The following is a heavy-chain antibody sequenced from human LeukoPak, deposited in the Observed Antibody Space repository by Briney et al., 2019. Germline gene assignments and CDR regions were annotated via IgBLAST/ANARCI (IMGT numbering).Heavy chain of an antibody. CDR3: AKYNRVTTAGIGYFDL. Sequence: GGSLRLSCAASGFTFSSYAMHWVRQAPGKGLEWVAVISYDGSNKYYADSVKGRFTISRDNSKNTLYLQMNSLRAEDTAVYYCAKYNRVTTAGIGYFDLWGRGTLVTVSS. D-gene: IGHD1-14*01. CDR1: GFTFSSYA. J-gene: IGHJ2*01. V-gene: IGHV3-30-3*01. CDR2: ISYDGSNK.